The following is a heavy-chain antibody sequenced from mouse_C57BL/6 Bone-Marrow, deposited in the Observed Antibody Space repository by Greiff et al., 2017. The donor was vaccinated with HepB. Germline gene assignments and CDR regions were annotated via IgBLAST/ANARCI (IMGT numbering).Heavy chain of an antibody. CDR2: IDPNSGGT. Sequence: VQLQQPGAELVKPGASVKLSCKASGYTFTSYWMHWVKQRPGRGLEWIGRIDPNSGGTKYNEKFKSMATLTVDKPSSTAYMQRSSLTSEDAEVYYCARMGYPLRYDYDGAWFAYWGQGTLVTVSA. J-gene: IGHJ3*01. CDR1: GYTFTSYW. CDR3: ARMGYPLRYDYDGAWFAY. V-gene: IGHV1-72*01. D-gene: IGHD2-4*01.